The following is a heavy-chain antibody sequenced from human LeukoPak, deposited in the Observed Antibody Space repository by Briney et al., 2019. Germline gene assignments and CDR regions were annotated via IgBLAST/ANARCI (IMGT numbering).Heavy chain of an antibody. D-gene: IGHD3-16*01. J-gene: IGHJ4*02. CDR1: GFTFSSYA. CDR3: AIDWGALPSRLRPCDS. V-gene: IGHV3-23*01. Sequence: PGASLRLSCAASGFTFSSYAMCWVRQAPGKGLEWVSTISATGGGTVYADSVKGRFTTSRDNSANMLLLPMNSLRADDTAVYYCAIDWGALPSRLRPCDSWGQGILVTVSS. CDR2: ISATGGGT.